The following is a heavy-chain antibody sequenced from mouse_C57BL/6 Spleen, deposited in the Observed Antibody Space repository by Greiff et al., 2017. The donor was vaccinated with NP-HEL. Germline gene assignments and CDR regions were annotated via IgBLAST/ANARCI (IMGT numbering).Heavy chain of an antibody. CDR3: AGYYSNYYFDY. CDR2: IHPNSGST. CDR1: GYTFTSYW. Sequence: LQLQQPGAELVKPGASVKLSCKASGYTFTSYWMHWVKQRPGQGLEWIGMIHPNSGSTNYNEKFKSKATLTVDKSSSTAYMQLSSLTSEDSAVYYCAGYYSNYYFDYWGQGTTLTVSS. J-gene: IGHJ2*01. D-gene: IGHD2-5*01. V-gene: IGHV1-64*01.